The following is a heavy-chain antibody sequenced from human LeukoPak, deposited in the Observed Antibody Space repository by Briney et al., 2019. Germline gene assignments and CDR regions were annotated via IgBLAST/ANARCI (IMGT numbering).Heavy chain of an antibody. J-gene: IGHJ4*02. CDR1: GGSISSSSYY. V-gene: IGHV4-39*07. CDR2: IYYSGST. D-gene: IGHD3-10*01. CDR3: AREVFTMVRGSLDY. Sequence: PSETLSLTCTVSGGSISSSSYYWGWIRQPPGKGLEWIGSIYYSGSTYYNPSLKSRVTISVDTSKNQFSQKLSSVTAADTAVYYCAREVFTMVRGSLDYWGQGTLVTVSS.